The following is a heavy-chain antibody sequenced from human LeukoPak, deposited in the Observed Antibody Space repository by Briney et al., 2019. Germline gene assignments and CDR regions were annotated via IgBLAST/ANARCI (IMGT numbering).Heavy chain of an antibody. J-gene: IGHJ4*02. V-gene: IGHV4-30-2*01. CDR3: ARDRVGCSSTSCYNIVDY. Sequence: SETLSLTCAVSGGSISSGGYSWSWIRQPPGKGLEWIGYIYHSGSTYYNPSLESRVTISVDRSKNQFSLKLSSVTAADTAVYYCARDRVGCSSTSCYNIVDYWGQGTLVTVSS. D-gene: IGHD2-2*02. CDR2: IYHSGST. CDR1: GGSISSGGYS.